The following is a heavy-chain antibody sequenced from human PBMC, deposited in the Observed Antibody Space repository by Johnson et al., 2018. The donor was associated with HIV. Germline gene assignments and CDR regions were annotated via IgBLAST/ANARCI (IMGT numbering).Heavy chain of an antibody. V-gene: IGHV3-9*01. CDR1: GFTFDDYA. CDR3: ARERHAFDI. J-gene: IGHJ3*02. Sequence: VQLVESGGGLVQPGRSLRLSCAASGFTFDDYAMHWVRQAPGKGLEWVSGISWNSGSIGYADSVKGRFTISRDNSKNTLYLQMNSLRAEDTAVYYCARERHAFDIWGQGTMVTVSS. CDR2: ISWNSGSI.